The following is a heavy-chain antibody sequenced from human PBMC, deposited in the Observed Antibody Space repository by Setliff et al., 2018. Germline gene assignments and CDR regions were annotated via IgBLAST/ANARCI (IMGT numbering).Heavy chain of an antibody. CDR1: GDSIYNHF. CDR3: ARGDYYDSSAYSPDTFDI. Sequence: KPSETLSLTCTVSGDSIYNHFWSWVRQPPGKGLEWIAMISYGGNTYYNPSLKSRVTISVDTSKNQFSLKLSSVTAADTAVYYCARGDYYDSSAYSPDTFDIWGQGTMVTVSS. V-gene: IGHV4-59*11. CDR2: ISYGGNT. D-gene: IGHD3-22*01. J-gene: IGHJ3*02.